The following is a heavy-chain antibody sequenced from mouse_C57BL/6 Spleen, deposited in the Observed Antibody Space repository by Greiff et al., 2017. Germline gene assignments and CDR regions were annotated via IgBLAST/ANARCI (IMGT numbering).Heavy chain of an antibody. V-gene: IGHV1-22*01. CDR1: GYTFTDYN. Sequence: VHVKQSGPELVKPGASVKMSCKASGYTFTDYNMHWVKQSHGKSLEWIGYINPNNGGTSYNQKFKGKATLTVNKSSSTAYMELRSLTSEDSAVYYCAREGKGARDYWGQGTSVTVSS. CDR2: INPNNGGT. CDR3: AREGKGARDY. J-gene: IGHJ4*01.